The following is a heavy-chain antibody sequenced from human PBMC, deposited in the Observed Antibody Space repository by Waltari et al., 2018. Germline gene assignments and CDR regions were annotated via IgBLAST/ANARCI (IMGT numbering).Heavy chain of an antibody. V-gene: IGHV4-34*01. Sequence: QVQLQQWGAGLLKPSETLSLTCAVYVGSFHGYYLSWTRQPPGKGLEWIGEIHPSGSTAYNPSLTSRVTISGDMSKNQFSLKLTSVTAADTAVYFCARGRDPYKGGSLWGLGTLVTVSS. CDR2: IHPSGST. D-gene: IGHD1-1*01. CDR1: VGSFHGYY. CDR3: ARGRDPYKGGSL. J-gene: IGHJ4*02.